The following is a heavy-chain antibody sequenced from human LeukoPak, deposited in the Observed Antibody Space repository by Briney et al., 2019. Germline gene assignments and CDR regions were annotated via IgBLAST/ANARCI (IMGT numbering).Heavy chain of an antibody. CDR3: ARDSRRYCSSTSCYNWFDP. D-gene: IGHD2-2*01. J-gene: IGHJ5*02. V-gene: IGHV3-48*02. CDR1: GFTFSSYS. Sequence: GGSLRLSCAASGFTFSSYSMNWVRQAPGKGLEWVSYISSSSSTIYYADSVKGRFTISRDNAKNSLYLQMNSLRDEDTAVYYCARDSRRYCSSTSCYNWFDPWGQGTLVTVSS. CDR2: ISSSSSTI.